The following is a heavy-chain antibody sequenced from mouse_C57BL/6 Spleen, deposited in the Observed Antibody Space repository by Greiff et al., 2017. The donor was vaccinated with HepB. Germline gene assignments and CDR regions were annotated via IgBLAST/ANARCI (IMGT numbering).Heavy chain of an antibody. Sequence: VQLQQPGAELVKPGASVKLSCKASGYTFTSYWMQWVKQRPGQGLEWIGEIDPSDSYTNYNQKFKGKATLTVDTSSSTAYMQLSSLTSEDSAVYYCARGGYGKPYYFDYWGQGTTLTVSS. D-gene: IGHD2-1*01. CDR2: IDPSDSYT. V-gene: IGHV1-50*01. CDR3: ARGGYGKPYYFDY. J-gene: IGHJ2*01. CDR1: GYTFTSYW.